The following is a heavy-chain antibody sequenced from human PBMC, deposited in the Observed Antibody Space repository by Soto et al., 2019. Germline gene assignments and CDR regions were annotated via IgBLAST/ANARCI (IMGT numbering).Heavy chain of an antibody. CDR1: GYTFTNYD. V-gene: IGHV1-18*04. Sequence: QVRLVQSGTEVKKPGASVKVSCKASGYTFTNYDVTWVRQAPGQGLVWMGWISTSTGNTNYAQKLQGRVTMTTDTSASTAYMELRSLRSDDTAVYYCARGEGMAARHDGYDIWGQGTMVTVSS. D-gene: IGHD6-6*01. J-gene: IGHJ3*02. CDR2: ISTSTGNT. CDR3: ARGEGMAARHDGYDI.